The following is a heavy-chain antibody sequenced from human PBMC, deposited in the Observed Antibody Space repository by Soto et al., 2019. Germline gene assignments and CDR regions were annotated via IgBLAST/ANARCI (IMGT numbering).Heavy chain of an antibody. CDR2: ISSSSSYI. V-gene: IGHV3-21*01. CDR3: ARDRPYYYYYGMDV. J-gene: IGHJ6*02. CDR1: GFTFSSYS. Sequence: GGSLRLSCAASGFTFSSYSINWVRQAPGKGLEWVSSISSSSSYIYYADSVKGRFTISRDNAKNSLYLQMNSLRAEDTAVYYCARDRPYYYYYGMDVWGQGTTVTVSS.